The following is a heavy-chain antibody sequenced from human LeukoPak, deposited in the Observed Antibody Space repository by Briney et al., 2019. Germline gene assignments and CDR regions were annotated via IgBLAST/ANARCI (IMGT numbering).Heavy chain of an antibody. Sequence: GGSLRLSCAASGFTFSSYSMNWVRQAPGKGLEWVSYISSSSSTIYYADSVKGRFTISRDNAKNSLYLQMNSLRAEDTAVYYCARGVSRYNWNDVGYWGQGTLVTVSS. D-gene: IGHD1-20*01. CDR3: ARGVSRYNWNDVGY. J-gene: IGHJ4*02. V-gene: IGHV3-48*04. CDR1: GFTFSSYS. CDR2: ISSSSSTI.